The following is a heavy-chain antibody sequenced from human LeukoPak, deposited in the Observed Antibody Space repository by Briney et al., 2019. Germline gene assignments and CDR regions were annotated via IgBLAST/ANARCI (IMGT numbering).Heavy chain of an antibody. V-gene: IGHV3-23*01. Sequence: PGGSLRLSCAASGFTFSSYDMSWVRQAPGRGLEWVSAITDTGGGTYYADSVKGRFTISRDNSKNTLYLQMNSLRAEDTAVYYCAKDSRIVPAATEFDYWGQGTLVTVPS. CDR1: GFTFSSYD. CDR3: AKDSRIVPAATEFDY. CDR2: ITDTGGGT. D-gene: IGHD2-2*01. J-gene: IGHJ4*02.